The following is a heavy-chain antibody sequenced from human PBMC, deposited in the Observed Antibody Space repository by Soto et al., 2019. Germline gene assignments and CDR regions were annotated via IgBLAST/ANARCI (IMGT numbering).Heavy chain of an antibody. Sequence: GESLKISCKGSGYNFASYWIGWVRQMPGKGLEWMGVIFPGDSDTRYSPSFQGQVIISADKSISTAYLQWSSLKASDTAMYYCASTRGYGGNGFDSWGQGTLVTVSS. V-gene: IGHV5-51*01. D-gene: IGHD2-15*01. CDR1: GYNFASYW. CDR2: IFPGDSDT. J-gene: IGHJ4*02. CDR3: ASTRGYGGNGFDS.